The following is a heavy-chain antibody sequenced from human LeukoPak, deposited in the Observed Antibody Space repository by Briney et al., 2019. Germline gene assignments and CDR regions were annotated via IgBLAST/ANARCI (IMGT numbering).Heavy chain of an antibody. Sequence: GGSLRLSCASSGFTFSSFGMHWVRQTTVKGLEWVAVISYDGAKIYYADSVKGRFTISRDNSKNTLYLEMNSLTTEDTAVYYCVKGPDYVSGHFDYWGQGTLVTVSS. CDR2: ISYDGAKI. CDR3: VKGPDYVSGHFDY. J-gene: IGHJ4*02. D-gene: IGHD3-10*01. CDR1: GFTFSSFG. V-gene: IGHV3-30*18.